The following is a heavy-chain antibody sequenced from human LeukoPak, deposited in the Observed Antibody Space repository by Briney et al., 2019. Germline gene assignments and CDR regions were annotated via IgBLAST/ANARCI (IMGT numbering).Heavy chain of an antibody. CDR1: GGSISSSSYY. CDR3: ARQGGGGRAFDI. CDR2: MYYSGST. J-gene: IGHJ3*02. V-gene: IGHV4-39*01. Sequence: SETLSLTCTVSGGSISSSSYYCGWIRQPPGKGLEWIGTMYYSGSTYYNPSLKSRVTISIDTSKNQFSLELSSVTATDTAIYYCARQGGGGRAFDIWGQGTMVTVSS. D-gene: IGHD1-26*01.